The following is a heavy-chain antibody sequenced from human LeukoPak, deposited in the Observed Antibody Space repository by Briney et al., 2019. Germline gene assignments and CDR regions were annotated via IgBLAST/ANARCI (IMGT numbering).Heavy chain of an antibody. Sequence: GGSLRLSCAASGFTFSSYTMHWVRQAPGTGLEWVAVISYDGNNEYYADSVKGRFTISRDNSKNTLYLQMNSLRGEDTAVYYCARNPYYGDYVWGQGTRVTVSS. CDR1: GFTFSSYT. D-gene: IGHD4-17*01. V-gene: IGHV3-30*01. CDR2: ISYDGNNE. J-gene: IGHJ4*02. CDR3: ARNPYYGDYV.